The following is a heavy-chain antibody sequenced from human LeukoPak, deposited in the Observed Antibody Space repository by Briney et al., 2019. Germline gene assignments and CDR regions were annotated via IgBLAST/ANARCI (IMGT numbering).Heavy chain of an antibody. Sequence: PGGSLRLSXAASGFTFDDYGMSWVRQAPGKGLEWVSGINWNGGSTGYADSVKGRFTISRDNAKNSLYLQMNSLRAEDTALYYCARKPYYYDSSGYVPFDYWGQGTLVTVSS. V-gene: IGHV3-20*04. J-gene: IGHJ4*02. CDR3: ARKPYYYDSSGYVPFDY. CDR2: INWNGGST. CDR1: GFTFDDYG. D-gene: IGHD3-22*01.